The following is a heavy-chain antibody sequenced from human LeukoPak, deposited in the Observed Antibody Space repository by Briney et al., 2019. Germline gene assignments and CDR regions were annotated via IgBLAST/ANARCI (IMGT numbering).Heavy chain of an antibody. CDR3: ARRRITIFGVDVTDAFDI. D-gene: IGHD3-3*01. Sequence: SETLSLTCTVSGGSISSYYWSWIRQPPGKGLEWIGYIYYSGSTNYNPSLKSRVTISVDTSRNQFSLKLSSVTAADTAVYYCARRRITIFGVDVTDAFDIWGQGTMVTVSS. CDR2: IYYSGST. V-gene: IGHV4-59*08. J-gene: IGHJ3*02. CDR1: GGSISSYY.